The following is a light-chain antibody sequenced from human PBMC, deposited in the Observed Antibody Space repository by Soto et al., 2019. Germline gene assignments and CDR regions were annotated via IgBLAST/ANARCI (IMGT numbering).Light chain of an antibody. CDR3: QQYNNWPPWT. CDR1: QSVSSD. CDR2: DAS. J-gene: IGKJ1*01. V-gene: IGKV3D-15*01. Sequence: EIVMTQSPATLSVSPGERATLSCRASQSVSSDLAWYQQKPGLAPRLLMYDASSRATGIPARFSGSGSGTEFTLTISNLQSEDFAVYHCQQYNNWPPWTFGQGTKVDIK.